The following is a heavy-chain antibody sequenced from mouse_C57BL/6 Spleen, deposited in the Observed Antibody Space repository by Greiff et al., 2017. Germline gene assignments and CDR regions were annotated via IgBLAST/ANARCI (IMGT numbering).Heavy chain of an antibody. D-gene: IGHD2-3*01. CDR1: GYAFTNYL. V-gene: IGHV1-54*01. Sequence: QVQLQQSGAELVRPGPSVKVSCKASGYAFTNYLIEWVKQRPGQGLEWIGVINPGSGGTNYNEKFKGKATLTADKSSSTAYMQLSSLTSEDSAVYFCARSLMVTRYFGVWGTGTTVTVSS. CDR3: ARSLMVTRYFGV. CDR2: INPGSGGT. J-gene: IGHJ1*03.